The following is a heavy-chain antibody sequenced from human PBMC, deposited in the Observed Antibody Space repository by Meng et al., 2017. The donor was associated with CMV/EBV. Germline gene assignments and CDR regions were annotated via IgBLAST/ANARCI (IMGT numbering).Heavy chain of an antibody. Sequence: RGSLRLSCAASGFTFSSYEMNWVRQAPGKGLEWVSYISSSGSTIYYADSVKGRFTISRDNAKNSLYLQMNSLRAEDTAVYYCARLDPGPLFCSSTSCYGGFGMDVWGQGTTVTVSS. J-gene: IGHJ6*02. CDR3: ARLDPGPLFCSSTSCYGGFGMDV. CDR2: ISSSGSTI. CDR1: GFTFSSYE. V-gene: IGHV3-48*03. D-gene: IGHD2-2*01.